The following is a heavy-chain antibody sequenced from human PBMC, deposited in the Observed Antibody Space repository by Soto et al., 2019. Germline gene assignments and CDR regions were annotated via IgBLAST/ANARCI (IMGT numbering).Heavy chain of an antibody. J-gene: IGHJ6*02. CDR2: ISYDGSNK. CDR3: AKDRGYSYGTYYYYGMDV. V-gene: IGHV3-30*18. CDR1: GFTFSSYG. D-gene: IGHD5-18*01. Sequence: QVQLVESGGGVVQPGRSLRLSCAASGFTFSSYGMHWVRQAPGKGLEWVAVISYDGSNKYYADSVKGRFTISRDNSKNTLYLQMNSLRAEATAVYYCAKDRGYSYGTYYYYGMDVWGQGTTVTVSS.